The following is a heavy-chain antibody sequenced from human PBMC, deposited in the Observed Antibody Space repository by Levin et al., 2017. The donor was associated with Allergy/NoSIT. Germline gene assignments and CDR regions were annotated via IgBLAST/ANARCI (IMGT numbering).Heavy chain of an antibody. CDR3: EKAGSSWYIEIDR. CDR2: ISAGGGNT. CDR1: GFTFSTYA. J-gene: IGHJ5*02. D-gene: IGHD6-13*01. Sequence: GGSLRLSCAASGFTFSTYAMSWVRQAPGKGLEWVSVISAGGGNTNYAESVKGRSTIFRDNSKDTLYLQMTSLTAEDTAVYYCEKAGSSWYIEIDRWGQGTLVTVSS. V-gene: IGHV3-23*01.